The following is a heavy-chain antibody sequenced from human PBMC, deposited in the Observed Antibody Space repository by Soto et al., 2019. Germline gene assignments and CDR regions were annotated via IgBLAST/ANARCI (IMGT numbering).Heavy chain of an antibody. CDR2: IYSDGST. V-gene: IGHV3-53*01. CDR3: ARDRSGSSGYYGMDV. CDR1: GFTVSSNY. Sequence: GGSLILSCASSGFTVSSNYMSWVRQAPGEGLDWVSVIYSDGSTYYADSVKGRFTISRDSSKNTLSLQMNSLRAEDTAVYYCARDRSGSSGYYGMDVWGQGTTVNVSS. J-gene: IGHJ6*02. D-gene: IGHD3-10*01.